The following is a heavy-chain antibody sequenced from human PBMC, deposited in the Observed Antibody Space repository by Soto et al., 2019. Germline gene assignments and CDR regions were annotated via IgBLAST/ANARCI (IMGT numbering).Heavy chain of an antibody. CDR2: IKQDGSEK. CDR1: GFTFSSYW. Sequence: EVQLVESGGGLVQPGGSLRLSCAASGFTFSSYWMSWVRQAPGKGLEWVANIKQDGSEKYYVDSVKGRFTISRDNAKXXXXXXXXXXXXXXXXXXXXXXXXXXXXXXXXXXYFQHWGQGTLVTVSS. J-gene: IGHJ1*01. V-gene: IGHV3-7*01. CDR3: XXXXXXXXXXXXXXYFQH.